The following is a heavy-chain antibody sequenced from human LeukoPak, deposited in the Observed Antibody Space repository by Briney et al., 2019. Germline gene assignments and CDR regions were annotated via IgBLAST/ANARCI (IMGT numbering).Heavy chain of an antibody. D-gene: IGHD3-10*01. CDR2: ISSSSSYI. CDR1: GFTFTTYS. V-gene: IGHV3-21*01. J-gene: IGHJ4*02. Sequence: GGSLRLSCEASGFTFTTYSMNWVRQAPGKGLEWVSSISSSSSYIYYADSVKGRFTISRDNAKNSLYLQMNSLRAEDTAVYYCARDLYGSGSYYFDYWGQGTLVTVSS. CDR3: ARDLYGSGSYYFDY.